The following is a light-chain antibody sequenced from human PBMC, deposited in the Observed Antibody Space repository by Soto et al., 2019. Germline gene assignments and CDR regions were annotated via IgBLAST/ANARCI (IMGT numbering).Light chain of an antibody. Sequence: EIVLTQSPATRSLSPGERATLSCRASQSVSSYLAWYQQKPGQAPRLLIYDASNRATGIPARFSGSGSGTDFTLTISSLEPEHFAVYYCQQRSNWPRTFDQGTKLEIK. CDR3: QQRSNWPRT. J-gene: IGKJ2*01. CDR2: DAS. V-gene: IGKV3-11*01. CDR1: QSVSSY.